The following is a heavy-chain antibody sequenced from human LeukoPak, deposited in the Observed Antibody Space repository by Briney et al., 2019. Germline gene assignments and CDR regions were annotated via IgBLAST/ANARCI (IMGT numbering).Heavy chain of an antibody. J-gene: IGHJ6*02. CDR1: GYTFTNYT. Sequence: ASVKVSCKASGYTFTNYTIHWVRQAPGQGLEWMGWINAVNGNTEYSQKFQGRVTNTRDTSASTAYMDLSSLRSGDTAVYYCARVVTRLREGDYYYDLDVWGQGTTVTVSS. CDR2: INAVNGNT. CDR3: ARVVTRLREGDYYYDLDV. V-gene: IGHV1-3*01. D-gene: IGHD3-16*01.